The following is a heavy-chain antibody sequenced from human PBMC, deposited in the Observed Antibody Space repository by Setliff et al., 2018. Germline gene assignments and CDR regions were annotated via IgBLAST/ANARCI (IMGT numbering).Heavy chain of an antibody. D-gene: IGHD3-22*01. CDR3: AKEWALPYYYDSSGYPDY. CDR1: GFTFNNYA. Sequence: GGSLRLSCAASGFTFNNYAMNWVRQAPGKGLEWVSAISGSGGRTYYADSVKGRFTISRDNSKNTLYLELNSLRVEDTALYFCAKEWALPYYYDSSGYPDYWGQGTLVTVSS. CDR2: ISGSGGRT. V-gene: IGHV3-23*01. J-gene: IGHJ4*02.